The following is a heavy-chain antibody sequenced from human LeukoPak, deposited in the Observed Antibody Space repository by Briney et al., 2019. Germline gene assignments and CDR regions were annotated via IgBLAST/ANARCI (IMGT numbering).Heavy chain of an antibody. D-gene: IGHD3-22*01. CDR2: IYYSGST. Sequence: SETLSLTCTVSGGSISSYYWSWIRQPPGEGLEWIWYIYYSGSTNYNPSLKSRVTISVDTSKNQFSLNLSSVTAADTAVYYCARTDYDSSGPNFDYWGQGTLVTVSS. V-gene: IGHV4-59*01. CDR1: GGSISSYY. J-gene: IGHJ4*02. CDR3: ARTDYDSSGPNFDY.